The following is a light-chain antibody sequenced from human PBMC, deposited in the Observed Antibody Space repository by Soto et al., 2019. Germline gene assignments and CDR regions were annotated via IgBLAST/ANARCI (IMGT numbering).Light chain of an antibody. CDR1: QGIGDT. V-gene: IGKV3-11*01. CDR2: DAS. Sequence: EVVLTQSPATLSVSPGEGVTLSCRASQGIGDTLAWYQHKPGQTPRLLIYDASNRATGIPARFSGSGSGTDFTLTISSLEPEDFAVYYCQRRSNWPFTFGQGTRLEIK. CDR3: QRRSNWPFT. J-gene: IGKJ5*01.